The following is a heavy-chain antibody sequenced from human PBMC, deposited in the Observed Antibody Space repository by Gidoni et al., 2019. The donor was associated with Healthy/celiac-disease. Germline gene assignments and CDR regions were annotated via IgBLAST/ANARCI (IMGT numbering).Heavy chain of an antibody. J-gene: IGHJ4*02. CDR3: ASVDTAMVRVY. CDR1: GGSFSGYY. D-gene: IGHD5-18*01. V-gene: IGHV4-34*01. Sequence: QVQLQQWGAGLLKPSETLSLTCAVYGGSFSGYYWSWIRQPPGKGLEWIGEINHSGSTNYNPSLKSRVTISVDTSKNQFSLKLSSVTAADTAVYYCASVDTAMVRVYWGQGTLVTVSS. CDR2: INHSGST.